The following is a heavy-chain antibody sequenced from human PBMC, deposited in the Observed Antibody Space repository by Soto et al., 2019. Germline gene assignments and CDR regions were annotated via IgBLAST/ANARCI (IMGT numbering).Heavy chain of an antibody. CDR2: IYYSGST. J-gene: IGHJ6*02. CDR1: CGSISSSSYY. V-gene: IGHV4-39*01. Sequence: KSSETLSLTCTVSCGSISSSSYYWGWIRQPPGKGLEWIGSIYYSGSTYYNPSLKSRVTISVDTSKNQFSLKLSSVTAADTAVYYCATLGATYYYYGMDVWGQGTTVTAP. D-gene: IGHD1-26*01. CDR3: ATLGATYYYYGMDV.